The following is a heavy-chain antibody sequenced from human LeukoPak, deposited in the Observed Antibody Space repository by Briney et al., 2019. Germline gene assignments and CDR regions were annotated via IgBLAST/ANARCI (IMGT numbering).Heavy chain of an antibody. CDR2: INHSGST. V-gene: IGHV4-39*07. J-gene: IGHJ4*02. D-gene: IGHD3-3*01. Sequence: SETLSLTCTVSGGSIDSRSYYRGWIRQPPGKGLEWIGEINHSGSTNYNPSLKSRVTISVDTSKNQFSLNLTSVTAADTAMYYCARRRGYYDFWSGYYSDYWGQGTLVTVSS. CDR3: ARRRGYYDFWSGYYSDY. CDR1: GGSIDSRSYY.